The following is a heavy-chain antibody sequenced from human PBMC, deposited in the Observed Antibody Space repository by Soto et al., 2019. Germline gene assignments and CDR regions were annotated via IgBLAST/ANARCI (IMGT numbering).Heavy chain of an antibody. CDR1: GFTFRNYD. J-gene: IGHJ4*02. CDR2: LSGSGGGT. CDR3: ATLGPARLLAS. D-gene: IGHD1-26*01. Sequence: GGSLRLSCAASGFTFRNYDLHWVRQAPGKGLEWASFLSGSGGGTYYADSVKGRFTISRDNSKNTLYLQMNSLRAEDTAVYYCATLGPARLLASWGQGTLVTVSS. V-gene: IGHV3-23*01.